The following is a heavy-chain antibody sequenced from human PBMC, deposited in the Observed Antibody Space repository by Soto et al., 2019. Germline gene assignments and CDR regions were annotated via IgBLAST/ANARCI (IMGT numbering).Heavy chain of an antibody. J-gene: IGHJ4*02. V-gene: IGHV4-39*01. CDR3: ASERLENCSGGSCHSSDLDY. CDR2: IYFSGST. Sequence: SETLSLTCTVSGGSISSSTYYWAWIRQPPGKVLEWIGSIYFSGSTYYNPSLKSRVTISVDTPENQLSLKLSCVTAADTAVSYCASERLENCSGGSCHSSDLDYWGQGTLVTVSS. D-gene: IGHD2-15*01. CDR1: GGSISSSTYY.